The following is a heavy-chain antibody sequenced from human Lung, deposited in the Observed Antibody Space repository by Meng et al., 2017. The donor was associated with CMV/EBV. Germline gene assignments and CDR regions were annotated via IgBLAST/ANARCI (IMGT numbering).Heavy chain of an antibody. Sequence: GESXKISCVASGFTFSSSYMSWVRQAPGKGLEWVANIKYDGSDKGYVGSVEGRFTISRDNAKNSVYLQMNTLRVEDTAVYYCARDPHFGARDYWGQGTLVTVSS. CDR3: ARDPHFGARDY. J-gene: IGHJ4*02. D-gene: IGHD3-10*01. V-gene: IGHV3-7*01. CDR2: IKYDGSDK. CDR1: GFTFSSSY.